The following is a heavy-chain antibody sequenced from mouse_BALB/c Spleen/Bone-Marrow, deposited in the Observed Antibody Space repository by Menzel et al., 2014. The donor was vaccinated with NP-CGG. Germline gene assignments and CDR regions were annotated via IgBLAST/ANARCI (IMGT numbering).Heavy chain of an antibody. CDR3: ATIYYDYDGYFDV. V-gene: IGHV3-6*02. CDR2: ISYDGSN. Sequence: VQLKQSGPGLVKPSQSLSLPCSVTGYSITSGYYWNWIRQFPGNKLEWMGYISYDGSNNYNPSLKNRISITRDTSKNQFFLKLNSVTTEDTATYYCATIYYDYDGYFDVWGAGTTVTVSS. D-gene: IGHD2-4*01. J-gene: IGHJ1*01. CDR1: GYSITSGYY.